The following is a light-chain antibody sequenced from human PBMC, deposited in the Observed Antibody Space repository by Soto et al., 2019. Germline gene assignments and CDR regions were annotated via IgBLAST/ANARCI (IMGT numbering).Light chain of an antibody. Sequence: EIVLTQSPGTLSLSPGERATLSCRASQSVSTSYLAWYQQKPGQAPRLLIYGASSRATGIPDRFSGSGSGTDFTLTISRLEPEDFAVYFCQQYGTSPPKYTLGQGTKLESK. V-gene: IGKV3-20*01. CDR1: QSVSTSY. CDR2: GAS. J-gene: IGKJ2*01. CDR3: QQYGTSPPKYT.